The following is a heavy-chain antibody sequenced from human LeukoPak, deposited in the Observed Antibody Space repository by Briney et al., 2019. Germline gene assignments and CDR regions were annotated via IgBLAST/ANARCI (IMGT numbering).Heavy chain of an antibody. Sequence: PSETLSLTCAVSGYSISSGDYWGWIRQPPGKGLEWIGSIYHSGSTYYNPSLKSRVTISVDTSKNQFSLKLSSVTAADTAVYYCARVVVVAAAMINWFDPWGQGTLVTVSS. D-gene: IGHD2-2*01. CDR1: GYSISSGDY. V-gene: IGHV4-38-2*01. J-gene: IGHJ5*02. CDR3: ARVVVVAAAMINWFDP. CDR2: IYHSGST.